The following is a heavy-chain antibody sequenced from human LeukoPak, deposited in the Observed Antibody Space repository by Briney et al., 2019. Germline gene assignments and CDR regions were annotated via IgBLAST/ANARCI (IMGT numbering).Heavy chain of an antibody. V-gene: IGHV3-73*01. CDR3: TRDSGTYNWLDP. CDR1: GCTFSGSA. CDR2: IDKEKNSYATAS. Sequence: PGGSLRLSCAASGCTFSGSAIHWVRQSFGKGLEWIGHIDKEKNSYATASAYAVSVEGRFTVSRDDSKNMAFLQMSGLKTEDTALYFCTRDSGTYNWLDPWGQGTLVTVSS. J-gene: IGHJ5*02. D-gene: IGHD1-26*01.